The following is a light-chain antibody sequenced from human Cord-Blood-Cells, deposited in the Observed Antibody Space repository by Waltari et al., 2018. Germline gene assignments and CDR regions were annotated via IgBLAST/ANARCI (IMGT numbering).Light chain of an antibody. CDR2: DAS. CDR3: QQYNSYSRGYT. J-gene: IGKJ2*01. CDR1: QSISSW. V-gene: IGKV1-5*01. Sequence: DIQMTQSPSTLSASVGDRVTITRRASQSISSWLACYQQKPGKAPKLLIYDASSLESGVPSRFSGRGSGTEFTLTISSLQPDDFATYCQQYNSYSRGYTFGQGTKLEIK.